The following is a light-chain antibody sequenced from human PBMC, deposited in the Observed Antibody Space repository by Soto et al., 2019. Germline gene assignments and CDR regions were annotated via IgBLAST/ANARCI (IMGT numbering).Light chain of an antibody. CDR1: QDISAY. J-gene: IGKJ1*01. Sequence: DIQLTKSPSFLSASLGDRVTITCRASQDISAYLAWYQQKPGKAPNLLIYGASTLQSGVPSRFSGSGSGTEFTLTISSLQPDDFATYYCQHYNSYSEAFGQGTKVDIK. V-gene: IGKV1-9*01. CDR2: GAS. CDR3: QHYNSYSEA.